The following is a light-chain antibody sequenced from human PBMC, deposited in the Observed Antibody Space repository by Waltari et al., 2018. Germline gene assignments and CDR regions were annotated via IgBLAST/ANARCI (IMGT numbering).Light chain of an antibody. CDR1: QRVSRT. Sequence: EIVLTQSPGTLSLPPGERATLSCRASQRVSRTLAWDQQKPGQAPRLLIFGASNRATGIPDRFSGSGSGTDFSLIITRLEPEDSAMYYCQHYVRLPATFGQGTKVEIK. V-gene: IGKV3-20*01. CDR3: QHYVRLPAT. J-gene: IGKJ1*01. CDR2: GAS.